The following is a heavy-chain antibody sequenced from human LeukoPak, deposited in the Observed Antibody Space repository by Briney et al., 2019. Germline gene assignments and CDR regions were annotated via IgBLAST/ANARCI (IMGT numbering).Heavy chain of an antibody. CDR2: ISGSGGST. J-gene: IGHJ4*02. D-gene: IGHD2-2*01. CDR1: GFTFSSYA. V-gene: IGHV3-23*01. Sequence: GGSLRLSCAASGFTFSSYAMSWVRQAPGKGLEWVSAISGSGGSTYYADSVKGRFTISRDNSKNTLYLQMNSLRAEDTAVYYCAKDRGYCSSTSCSRYYFDYWGQGTLVTVSS. CDR3: AKDRGYCSSTSCSRYYFDY.